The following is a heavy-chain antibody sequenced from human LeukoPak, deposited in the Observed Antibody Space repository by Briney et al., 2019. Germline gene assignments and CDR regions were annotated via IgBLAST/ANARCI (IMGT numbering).Heavy chain of an antibody. Sequence: GGSLRLSCAASGFTFSTYAMSWVRQAPGKGLERVSNIASSGGSTYYADSVKGRFAISRDNSKNTLYLQMNSLRAEDTAVYYCAKDAYYYDSSGSFDYWGQGTLVTVSS. D-gene: IGHD3-22*01. CDR3: AKDAYYYDSSGSFDY. CDR2: IASSGGST. J-gene: IGHJ4*02. CDR1: GFTFSTYA. V-gene: IGHV3-23*01.